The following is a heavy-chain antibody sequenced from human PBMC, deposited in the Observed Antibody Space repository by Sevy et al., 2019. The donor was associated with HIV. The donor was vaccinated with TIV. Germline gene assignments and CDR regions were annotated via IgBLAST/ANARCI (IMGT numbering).Heavy chain of an antibody. J-gene: IGHJ6*03. Sequence: ASVKVSCKASGGTFSSYAISWVRQAPGQGLEWMGGIIPIFGTANYAQKFQGRVTITADESTSTAYMELSSLRSEDTAVYFCARIDYGDYEITREYYMGVWGKGTTVTVSS. V-gene: IGHV1-69*13. D-gene: IGHD4-17*01. CDR1: GGTFSSYA. CDR2: IIPIFGTA. CDR3: ARIDYGDYEITREYYMGV.